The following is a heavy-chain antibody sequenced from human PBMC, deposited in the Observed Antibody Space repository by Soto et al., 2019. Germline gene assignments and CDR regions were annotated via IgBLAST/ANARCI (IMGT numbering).Heavy chain of an antibody. CDR3: ARMYSSGSGWFHP. Sequence: SETLSLTCFVSGYFIGAGGYYWSWIRHHPGKGLEWIGSFYSSGSIIYNPSLRSRVSISGDMSTNQFSMSLTSVTAADTARYYCARMYSSGSGWFHPWGQGTLVTVPQ. V-gene: IGHV4-31*02. D-gene: IGHD6-19*01. CDR2: FYSSGSI. J-gene: IGHJ5*02. CDR1: GYFIGAGGYY.